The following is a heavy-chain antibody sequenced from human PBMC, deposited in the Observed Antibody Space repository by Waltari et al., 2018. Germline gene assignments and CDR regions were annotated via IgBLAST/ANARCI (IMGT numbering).Heavy chain of an antibody. J-gene: IGHJ3*02. CDR2: INPNSGGT. CDR1: GYTFTGYF. Sequence: QVQLVQSGAEVKKPGASVKVSCKASGYTFTGYFMHWLRQAPGQGVEWMGRINPNSGGTNDAQKFQGRVTKTRDTAISTAYMELSRLRSDDTAVYYWARGGVRWFGESDYACDIWGQGTMVTVSS. V-gene: IGHV1-2*06. D-gene: IGHD3-10*01. CDR3: ARGGVRWFGESDYACDI.